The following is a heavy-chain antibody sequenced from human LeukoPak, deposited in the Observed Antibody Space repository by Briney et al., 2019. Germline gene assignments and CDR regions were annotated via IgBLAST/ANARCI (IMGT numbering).Heavy chain of an antibody. CDR3: TTVDTAMASRRDFDI. Sequence: GGSLRLSCAASGFTFSNAWMSWVRQAPGKGLEWVGRIKSKTDGGTTDYAAPVKGRFTISRDDSKNTLYLQMNSLKTEDTAVYYCTTVDTAMASRRDFDIWGQGTMVTVSS. CDR2: IKSKTDGGTT. D-gene: IGHD5-18*01. CDR1: GFTFSNAW. J-gene: IGHJ3*02. V-gene: IGHV3-15*01.